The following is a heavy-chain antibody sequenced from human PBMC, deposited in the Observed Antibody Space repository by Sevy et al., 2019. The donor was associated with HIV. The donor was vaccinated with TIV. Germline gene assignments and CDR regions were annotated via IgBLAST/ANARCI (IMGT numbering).Heavy chain of an antibody. CDR2: ISGSGIST. V-gene: IGHV3-23*01. CDR1: GFTFSSYA. J-gene: IGHJ4*02. D-gene: IGHD5-12*01. CDR3: AKGIGYSGYETDY. Sequence: GGSLRLSCAASGFTFSSYAMSWVRQAPGKGLEWVSAISGSGISTYYADSVKGRFTISRDNSKNTLYLQMNNLSAEDTAVFYCAKGIGYSGYETDYWGQGTLVTVSS.